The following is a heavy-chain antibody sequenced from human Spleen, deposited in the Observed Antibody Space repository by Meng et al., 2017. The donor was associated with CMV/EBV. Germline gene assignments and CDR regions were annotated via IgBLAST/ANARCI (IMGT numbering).Heavy chain of an antibody. CDR3: AHRVRHIVVVPAAPPADYNWFDP. CDR2: IYWNDDK. J-gene: IGHJ5*02. V-gene: IGHV2-5*01. CDR1: VG. D-gene: IGHD2-2*01. Sequence: VGVGWIRQHPGKALEWLALIYWNDDKRYSPSLKSRLTITKDTSKNQVVLTMTNMDPVDTATYYCAHRVRHIVVVPAAPPADYNWFDPWGQGTLVTVSS.